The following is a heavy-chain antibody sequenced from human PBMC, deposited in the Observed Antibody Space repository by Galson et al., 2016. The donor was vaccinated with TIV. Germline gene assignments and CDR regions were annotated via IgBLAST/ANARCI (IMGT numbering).Heavy chain of an antibody. J-gene: IGHJ1*01. CDR2: IYYTGTT. Sequence: ETLSLTCTVSGDSISSYFWSWIRQPPGKGLEWIGHIYYTGTTNYNPSLKRRVAMSITTARNQFSLKLSSVTAADTAIYYCATNTVTEPRFFHHWGQGTPVSVSS. CDR1: GDSISSYF. D-gene: IGHD4-17*01. V-gene: IGHV4-59*01. CDR3: ATNTVTEPRFFHH.